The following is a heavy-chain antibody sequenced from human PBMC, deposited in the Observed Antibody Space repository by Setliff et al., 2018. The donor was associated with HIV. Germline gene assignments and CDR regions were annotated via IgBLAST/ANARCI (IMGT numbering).Heavy chain of an antibody. D-gene: IGHD6-13*01. CDR3: ARDGYSSSWYVISGSFDY. Sequence: ETLSLTCIVSGGSISSSYYWGWIRQPPGKGLEWIGTVYYSGSTYYNPSLKSRATISVDTSENQFSLKLSSVTAADTAVYYCARDGYSSSWYVISGSFDYWGQGILVTVSS. J-gene: IGHJ4*02. CDR2: VYYSGST. CDR1: GGSISSSYY. V-gene: IGHV4-39*07.